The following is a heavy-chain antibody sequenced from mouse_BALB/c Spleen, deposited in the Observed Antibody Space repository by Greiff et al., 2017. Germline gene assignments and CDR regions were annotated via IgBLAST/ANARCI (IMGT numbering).Heavy chain of an antibody. V-gene: IGHV3-2*02. J-gene: IGHJ3*01. D-gene: IGHD2-14*01. Sequence: EVHLVESGPGLVKPSQSLSLTCTVTGYSITSDYAWNWIRQFPGNKLEWMGYISYSGSTSYNPSLKSRISITRDTSKNQFFLQLNSVTTEDTATYYCARDYRYDGRFAYWGQGTLVTVSA. CDR2: ISYSGST. CDR1: GYSITSDYA. CDR3: ARDYRYDGRFAY.